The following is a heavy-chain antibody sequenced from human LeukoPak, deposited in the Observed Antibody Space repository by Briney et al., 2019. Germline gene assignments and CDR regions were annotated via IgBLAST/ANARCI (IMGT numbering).Heavy chain of an antibody. CDR2: SSPTGDIT. CDR3: ARVPDFIARPCDS. V-gene: IGHV4-34*01. J-gene: IGHJ4*02. D-gene: IGHD2-21*01. Sequence: SETLSLTCAVYGGSFSGNYWTLIRQTPGRGLEWIGKSSPTGDITGYNPSLKGRATISVDSSKNQFSLKLTSVTAADTGVYYCARVPDFIARPCDSWGPGTLVTVSS. CDR1: GGSFSGNY.